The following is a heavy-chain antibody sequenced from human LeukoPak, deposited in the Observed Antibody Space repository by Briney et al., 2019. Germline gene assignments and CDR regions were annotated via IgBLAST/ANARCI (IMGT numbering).Heavy chain of an antibody. CDR1: GFTFNTYG. V-gene: IGHV3-23*01. J-gene: IGHJ4*02. CDR2: IADGGETT. Sequence: PGGSLRLSCAVPGFTFNTYGMSWVRQAPGMGLEWVSAIADGGETTYYADSVKGRFTISRDYSKNTLHLQMNSVRAEDTALYYCARKAARTSGYDYWGQGILVTVSS. D-gene: IGHD3-22*01. CDR3: ARKAARTSGYDY.